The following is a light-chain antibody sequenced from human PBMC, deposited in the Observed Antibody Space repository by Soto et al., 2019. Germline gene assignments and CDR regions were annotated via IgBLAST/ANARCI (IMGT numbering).Light chain of an antibody. CDR3: HQYGSSPPRT. J-gene: IGKJ1*01. V-gene: IGKV3-20*01. Sequence: EIVLTQSPGTLSLSPGERATLSCRASQSVSNNYLAWYQQKPGQAPRLLIYGASNRATGIPDRFSGSGSGTDFTLTTNRLEPEDFAVYYCHQYGSSPPRTFGQGTKVDI. CDR2: GAS. CDR1: QSVSNNY.